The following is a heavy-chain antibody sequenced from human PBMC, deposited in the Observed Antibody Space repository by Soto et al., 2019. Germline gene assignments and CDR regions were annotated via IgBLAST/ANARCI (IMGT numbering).Heavy chain of an antibody. CDR2: ISSNSAYI. V-gene: IGHV3-21*01. J-gene: IGHJ5*02. CDR1: GFTFRIFT. CDR3: TRDASRDSSARGWFDP. D-gene: IGHD6-13*01. Sequence: GVLRLSCASSGFTFRIFTMNWVRQAPVKGLEWVSTISSNSAYIYYTDALRGRFTISRDNAKNSLHLQMNSLRAEDTAVYYCTRDASRDSSARGWFDPWGPGTLVTVS.